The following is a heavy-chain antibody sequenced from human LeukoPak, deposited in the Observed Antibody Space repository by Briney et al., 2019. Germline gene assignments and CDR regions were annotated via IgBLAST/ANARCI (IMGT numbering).Heavy chain of an antibody. J-gene: IGHJ5*02. Sequence: SETLSLTCAVSGDSISSSNWWNWVRQSPGKGLEWIGEIFQSGSTSYNPSLKSRVTISLDKSKNQFSLKLNSVTAADTAIYYCGRRGSYSSSSRYWFDPWGQRTLATVSS. V-gene: IGHV4-4*02. CDR2: IFQSGST. D-gene: IGHD6-6*01. CDR1: GDSISSSNW. CDR3: GRRGSYSSSSRYWFDP.